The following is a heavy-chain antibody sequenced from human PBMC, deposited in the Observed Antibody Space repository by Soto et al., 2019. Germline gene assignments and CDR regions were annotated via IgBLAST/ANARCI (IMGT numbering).Heavy chain of an antibody. CDR3: AKDLGGDDSSGYYGY. CDR2: ISGSGGST. J-gene: IGHJ4*02. D-gene: IGHD3-22*01. CDR1: GFTFSSYA. V-gene: IGHV3-23*01. Sequence: GSLRLSCAASGFTFSSYAMSWVRQAPGKGLEWVSAISGSGGSTYYADSVKGRFTISRDNSKNTLYLQMNSLRAEDTAVYYCAKDLGGDDSSGYYGYWGQGTLVTVSS.